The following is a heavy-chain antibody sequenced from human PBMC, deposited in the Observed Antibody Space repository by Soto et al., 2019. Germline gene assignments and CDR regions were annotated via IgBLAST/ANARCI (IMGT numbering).Heavy chain of an antibody. J-gene: IGHJ5*02. CDR2: ISYDGSNK. D-gene: IGHD2-15*01. CDR1: GFTFSSYA. V-gene: IGHV3-30-3*01. Sequence: PGGSQRLSCAASGFTFSSYAIHWVRQAPGKGLEWVAVISYDGSNKYYADSVKGRFTISRDNSKNTLYLQMNSLRAEDTAVYYCARDRTGMVAATLSWFDPWGQGTLVTVSS. CDR3: ARDRTGMVAATLSWFDP.